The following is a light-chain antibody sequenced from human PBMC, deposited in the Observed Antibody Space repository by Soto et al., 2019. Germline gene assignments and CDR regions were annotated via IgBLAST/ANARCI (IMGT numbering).Light chain of an antibody. CDR2: GAS. V-gene: IGKV3-20*01. CDR1: QSVSNDF. Sequence: EIVLTQSPGTLSLSPGESAALSCRASQSVSNDFVAWYQRKPGQAPRLLIYGASYRATDIPYRFTGSGSGKDFTLTITRLEPDDFAVYYCQQYGGSPPTFGQGTKVEVK. J-gene: IGKJ1*01. CDR3: QQYGGSPPT.